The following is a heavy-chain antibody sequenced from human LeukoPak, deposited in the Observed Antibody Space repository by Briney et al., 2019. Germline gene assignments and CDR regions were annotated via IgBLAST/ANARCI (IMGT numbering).Heavy chain of an antibody. CDR2: IYYSGST. CDR3: ARGFMVRGIIMSHFNS. CDR1: GGSISSGGDY. V-gene: IGHV4-31*03. D-gene: IGHD3-10*01. J-gene: IGHJ4*02. Sequence: SQTLSLTCTVSGGSISSGGDYWSWIRQHPGKGLECIGYIYYSGSTYYNPFLKSRVTMSVDTSKNQFSLKLSSVTAADTAVYYCARGFMVRGIIMSHFNSWGLGTLVTVSS.